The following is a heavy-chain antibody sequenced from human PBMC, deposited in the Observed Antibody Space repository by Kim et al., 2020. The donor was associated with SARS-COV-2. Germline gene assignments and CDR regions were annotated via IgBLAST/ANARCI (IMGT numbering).Heavy chain of an antibody. CDR3: ANGGWLDY. CDR1: GFTFRTYW. V-gene: IGHV3-7*03. CDR2: ISPDGSAK. J-gene: IGHJ4*02. D-gene: IGHD3-10*01. Sequence: GGSLRLSCAASGFTFRTYWMTWVRQAPGTGLEWVANISPDGSAKNYVGSVRRRSTISRDNAKNSLYLQMNNLRTEDTAVYYCANGGWLDYWGQGTLVTVSS.